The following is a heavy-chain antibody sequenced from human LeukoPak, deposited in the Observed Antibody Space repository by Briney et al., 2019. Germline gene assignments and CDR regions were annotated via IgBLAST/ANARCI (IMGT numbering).Heavy chain of an antibody. CDR1: RFSFSNYW. CDR3: ARDIVSGSGSLDY. V-gene: IGHV3-74*01. J-gene: IGHJ4*02. CDR2: VKSDGSNP. Sequence: GGSLRLSCAAFRFSFSNYWMHWVRQAPGKGLVWVSRVKSDGSNPSYADSVKGRFTISRDNAENMLYLQMNTLGAEDTAVYYCARDIVSGSGSLDYWGQGTLVTVSS. D-gene: IGHD3-10*01.